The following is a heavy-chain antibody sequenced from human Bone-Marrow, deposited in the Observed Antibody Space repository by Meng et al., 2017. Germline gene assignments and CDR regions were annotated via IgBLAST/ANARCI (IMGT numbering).Heavy chain of an antibody. CDR2: IYHGGDT. V-gene: IGHV4/OR15-8*02. CDR1: GGSISSIDG. J-gene: IGHJ4*02. D-gene: IGHD6-19*01. CDR3: ASWIYSCGWQ. Sequence: QVQLQASGPGLVKPSGTRSLACVVSGGSISSIDGWSWVRQPPGKGLEWIGEIYHGGDTNYNPSLKSRVTIAIDKSKNQFSLKLSSVTAADTAVYYCASWIYSCGWQWGQGALVTVSS.